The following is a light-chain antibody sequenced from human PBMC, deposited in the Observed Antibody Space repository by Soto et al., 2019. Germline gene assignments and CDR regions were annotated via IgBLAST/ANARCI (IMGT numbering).Light chain of an antibody. CDR3: SSYTDSSNYV. V-gene: IGLV2-14*01. J-gene: IGLJ1*01. Sequence: QSALTQPASVSGSPRQSITISCTGASSDVGSYNYVSWYQQQPGKAPKLMIYQVANRPSGVSNRFSGSRSGNTASLTISGLQAEDEADYYCSSYTDSSNYVFGTGTKV. CDR1: SSDVGSYNY. CDR2: QVA.